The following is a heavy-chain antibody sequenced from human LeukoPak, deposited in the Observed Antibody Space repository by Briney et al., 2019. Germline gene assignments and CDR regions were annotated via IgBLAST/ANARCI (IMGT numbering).Heavy chain of an antibody. J-gene: IGHJ5*02. V-gene: IGHV1-46*01. Sequence: ASVKVSCKASGYTFTSYYMHWVRQAPGQGLEWMGIINTSGGSTSYAQKFQGRVTMTSDTSTSTVYMELSSLRSEDTAVYYCAREPPRAAAGMAWFDLWGQGTLVTVSS. CDR3: AREPPRAAAGMAWFDL. CDR2: INTSGGST. D-gene: IGHD6-13*01. CDR1: GYTFTSYY.